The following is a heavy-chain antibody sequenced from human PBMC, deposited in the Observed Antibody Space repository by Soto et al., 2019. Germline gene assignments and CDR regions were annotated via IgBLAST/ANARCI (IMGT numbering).Heavy chain of an antibody. D-gene: IGHD6-13*01. CDR2: IYWDDDK. Sequence: QITLKESGPTLVKPTQTLTLTCTFSGFSFTTDGMGVGWIRQPPGKALEWLALIYWDDDKRYSPSLKSRLTIAKDASGNQVVLTLTNMDPADTATYYCAHRYWAASGTRYYFDYWGQGTLVTVSS. CDR1: GFSFTTDGMG. J-gene: IGHJ4*02. V-gene: IGHV2-5*02. CDR3: AHRYWAASGTRYYFDY.